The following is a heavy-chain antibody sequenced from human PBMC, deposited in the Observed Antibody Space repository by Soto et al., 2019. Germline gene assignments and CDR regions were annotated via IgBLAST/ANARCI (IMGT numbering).Heavy chain of an antibody. Sequence: SETLSLTCTVSGDSISSYFWSWIRQPPGKGLEWIGYIYYSGSTNYNPSLKSRVTISVDTSKNQFSLKLSSVTAADTAVYYCARHGYDSSGYHKLDFFDYWGQGTLITVSS. CDR2: IYYSGST. J-gene: IGHJ4*02. V-gene: IGHV4-59*08. D-gene: IGHD3-22*01. CDR3: ARHGYDSSGYHKLDFFDY. CDR1: GDSISSYF.